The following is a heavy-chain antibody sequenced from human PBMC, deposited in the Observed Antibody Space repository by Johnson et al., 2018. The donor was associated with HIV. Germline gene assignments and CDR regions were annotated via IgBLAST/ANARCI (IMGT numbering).Heavy chain of an antibody. J-gene: IGHJ3*02. CDR2: IKQDGSEK. Sequence: VQLVESGGGLVQPGGSLRLSCAASGFTFSSYWMSWVRQAPGKGLEWVANIKQDGSEKYYVDSVKGRFTIYRDNAKNSLYLQMNSLKTEDTAVYYCQNGGAYSYGWGDDAFDIWGQGTMVTVSS. V-gene: IGHV3-7*03. D-gene: IGHD5-18*01. CDR1: GFTFSSYW. CDR3: QNGGAYSYGWGDDAFDI.